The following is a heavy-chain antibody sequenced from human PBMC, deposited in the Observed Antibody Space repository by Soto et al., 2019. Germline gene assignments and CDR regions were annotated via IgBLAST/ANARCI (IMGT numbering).Heavy chain of an antibody. CDR3: ARGRYGDY. CDR1: GYAFTTYG. J-gene: IGHJ4*02. Sequence: QVHLVQSGAEVKKPGASVKVSCKGSGYAFTTYGITWVRQAPGQGLEWMGWISAHNGNTNYAQKLQGRVTVTRYTSTSTAYMELRSLGSDDTAVYYWARGRYGDYWGQGALVTVSS. CDR2: ISAHNGNT. D-gene: IGHD1-1*01. V-gene: IGHV1-18*01.